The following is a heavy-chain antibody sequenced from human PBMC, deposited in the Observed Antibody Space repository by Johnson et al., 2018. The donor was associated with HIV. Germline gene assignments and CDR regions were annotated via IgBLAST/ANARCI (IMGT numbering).Heavy chain of an antibody. V-gene: IGHV3-30*03. CDR3: VRVRGHSGYDIDDDAFDI. CDR2: IAFAGNLK. CDR1: GLSFSNFG. Sequence: QVQLVESGGGVVQPGKSLPLSCVASGLSFSNFGIHWVRQAPGTGQEWVAVIAFAGNLKKYADSVNGRFTISRDNSENTLYLEMNSLRAEDTAVYYCVRVRGHSGYDIDDDAFDIWGQGTMVTVSP. J-gene: IGHJ3*02. D-gene: IGHD5-12*01.